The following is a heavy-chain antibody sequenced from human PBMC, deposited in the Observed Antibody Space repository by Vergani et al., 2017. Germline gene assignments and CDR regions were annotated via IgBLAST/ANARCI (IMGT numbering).Heavy chain of an antibody. CDR1: GFTLSNYD. V-gene: IGHV3-30*02. CDR2: IQFDGSNQ. D-gene: IGHD3-16*01. J-gene: IGHJ4*02. CDR3: AKHFRGWGIDY. Sequence: QVQLVESGGGVVPGGGSLRLSCATSGFTLSNYDMQWIRQGPGKGLEFVAFIQFDGSNQYYADSVKGRFTLSRDFSKNTLYLQMNSLRTDDTATYYCAKHFRGWGIDYWGQGTQVIVSS.